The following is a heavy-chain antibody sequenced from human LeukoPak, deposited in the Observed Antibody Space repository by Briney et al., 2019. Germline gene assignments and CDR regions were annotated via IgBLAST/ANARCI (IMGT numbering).Heavy chain of an antibody. V-gene: IGHV1-69*04. CDR3: TYDILTGCYTDY. J-gene: IGHJ4*02. CDR1: AGTFTSYA. D-gene: IGHD3-9*01. CDR2: IIPILGIA. Sequence: SVKVSCKSSAGTFTSYAISWVRQAPGQGLGWMGRIIPILGIANYAQKFQGRVTITADKSTSTAYMELSSLRSEDTAVYYCTYDILTGCYTDYWGQGTLVTVSS.